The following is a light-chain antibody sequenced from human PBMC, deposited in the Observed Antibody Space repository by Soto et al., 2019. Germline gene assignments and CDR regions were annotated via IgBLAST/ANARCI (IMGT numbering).Light chain of an antibody. J-gene: IGLJ2*01. Sequence: QSALTQPASVSGSPGQSITISCTGTSSDVGGYNYVSWYQQHPGKAPKLMIYDVSNRPPGVSNRFSGSKSANTASLPIAGLQAEDEADYYCSSYTSSSTPVVFGGGTKVTVL. V-gene: IGLV2-14*01. CDR3: SSYTSSSTPVV. CDR2: DVS. CDR1: SSDVGGYNY.